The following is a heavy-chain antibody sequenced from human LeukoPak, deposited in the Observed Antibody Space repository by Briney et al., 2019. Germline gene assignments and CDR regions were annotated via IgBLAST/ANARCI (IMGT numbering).Heavy chain of an antibody. CDR1: GGSISSGGYY. V-gene: IGHV4-31*03. D-gene: IGHD3-22*01. Sequence: SETLSLTCTVSGGSISSGGYYWSWIRQHPGRGLEWIGYIYYSGSTHYNPSLKSRVTISIDTSKNQFSLKLSSVTAADTAVYYCARDRLEGYYDSSGYWTHWGQGTLVTVSS. CDR2: IYYSGST. J-gene: IGHJ4*02. CDR3: ARDRLEGYYDSSGYWTH.